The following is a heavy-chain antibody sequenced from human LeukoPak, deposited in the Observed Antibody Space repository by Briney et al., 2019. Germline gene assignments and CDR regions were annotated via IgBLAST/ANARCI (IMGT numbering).Heavy chain of an antibody. D-gene: IGHD6-6*01. CDR1: GGSISTGVYY. CDR3: ARSSGLRFFDL. CDR2: IYTSGST. J-gene: IGHJ2*01. V-gene: IGHV4-61*02. Sequence: PSETLSLTCTVSGGSISTGVYYWSWIRQPAGKGLEWIGRIYTSGSTNYNPSLKSRVTISVDTSNNQFSLKLSSVTAADTAVYYCARSSGLRFFDLWGRGTLVTVSS.